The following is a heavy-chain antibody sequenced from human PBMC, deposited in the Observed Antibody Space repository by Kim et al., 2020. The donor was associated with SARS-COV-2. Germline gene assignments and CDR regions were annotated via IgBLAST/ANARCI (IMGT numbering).Heavy chain of an antibody. CDR2: SGISGAT. CDR1: GFTVSSYA. V-gene: IGHV3-23*01. D-gene: IGHD6-13*01. J-gene: IGHJ4*02. CDR3: VKGASSWSIEY. Sequence: GGSLRLSCAASGFTVSSYAMRWVRQAPGKGLEWVSTSGISGATYYADSVKNRFNISRNNYKNTLFLQVNSLRADDKAVYHCVKGASSWSIEYGGQATLVTVSS.